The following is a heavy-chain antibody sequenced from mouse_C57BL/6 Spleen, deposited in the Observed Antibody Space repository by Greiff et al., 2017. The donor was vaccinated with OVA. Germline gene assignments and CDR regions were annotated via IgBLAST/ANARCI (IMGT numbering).Heavy chain of an antibody. Sequence: QVQLQQSGAELVRPGASVKLSCKASGYTFTDYYINWVKQRPGQGLEWIARIYPGSGNTYYNEKFKGKATLTAEKSSSTAYMQLSSLTSEDSAVYFCARWYPTKDYAMDYWGQGTSVTVSS. CDR1: GYTFTDYY. J-gene: IGHJ4*01. V-gene: IGHV1-76*01. CDR3: ARWYPTKDYAMDY. D-gene: IGHD1-1*02. CDR2: IYPGSGNT.